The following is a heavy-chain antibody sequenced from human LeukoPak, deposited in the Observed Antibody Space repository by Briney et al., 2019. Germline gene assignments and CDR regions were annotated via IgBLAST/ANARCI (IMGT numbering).Heavy chain of an antibody. CDR3: ARRYCSGSSCYLFDY. CDR1: GYSFTNYW. J-gene: IGHJ4*02. Sequence: GESLKISCKGSGYSFTNYWIGWVRQMPGKGLKWMGIIHPRDSDTRYSPSFQGQVTISADKSISTAYLQWSSLKASDTAMYYCARRYCSGSSCYLFDYWGQGTLVTVSS. CDR2: IHPRDSDT. V-gene: IGHV5-51*01. D-gene: IGHD2-15*01.